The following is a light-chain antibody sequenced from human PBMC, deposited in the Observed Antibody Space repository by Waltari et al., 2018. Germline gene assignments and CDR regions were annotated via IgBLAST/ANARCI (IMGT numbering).Light chain of an antibody. Sequence: QSALTQPASVSGSPGQSVTIFCAGTSNDVVGYNSGPWYQEHPGQAPRVIIYDVSDRPSGVSDRFSGSKSGNTASLTISGLQAEDEADYYCSSQSSNDVVLFGGGTKLTVL. V-gene: IGLV2-14*01. CDR2: DVS. CDR3: SSQSSNDVVL. J-gene: IGLJ2*01. CDR1: SNDVVGYNS.